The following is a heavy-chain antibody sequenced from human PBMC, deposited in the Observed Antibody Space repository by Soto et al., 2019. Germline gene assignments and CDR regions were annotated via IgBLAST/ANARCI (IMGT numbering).Heavy chain of an antibody. Sequence: PGESLKISCQGSGYRFTSSWIGWVRQMPGEGLEWLGNVYPSDSAVRYSPSFEGRVTISADNSINTAYLHLLNLKASDTAIYYCTKWSTSCFDSCRQGPRVTVSS. D-gene: IGHD2-15*01. J-gene: IGHJ4*02. CDR2: VYPSDSAV. CDR3: TKWSTSCFDS. V-gene: IGHV5-51*01. CDR1: GYRFTSSW.